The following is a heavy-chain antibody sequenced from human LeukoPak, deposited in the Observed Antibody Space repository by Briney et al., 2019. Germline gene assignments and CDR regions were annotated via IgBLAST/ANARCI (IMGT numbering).Heavy chain of an antibody. CDR3: ARRAGIGNSVKCWGY. D-gene: IGHD3-16*01. CDR2: IYPGDSDV. Sequence: GESLKISCMGSVYSFSDYWIGWVRQMPGKGLEWTGLIYPGDSDVRYSPSFQGQVTISADMSLNTAYLQWNSLKASDTAMYYCARRAGIGNSVKCWGYWGQRTLVTVSS. J-gene: IGHJ4*02. CDR1: VYSFSDYW. V-gene: IGHV5-51*01.